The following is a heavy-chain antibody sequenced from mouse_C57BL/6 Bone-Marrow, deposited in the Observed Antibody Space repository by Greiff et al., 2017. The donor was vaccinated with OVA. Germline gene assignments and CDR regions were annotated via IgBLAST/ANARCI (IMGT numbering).Heavy chain of an antibody. CDR1: GYTFTSYW. Sequence: VQLKQSGTVLARPGASVKMSCKTSGYTFTSYWMHWVKQRPGQGLEWIGAIYPGNSDTSYNQKFKGKAKLTAVTSASTAYMELSSLTKEDSAVYYCTREVIYYGSSYPYWYFDVWGTGTTVTVSS. CDR2: IYPGNSDT. V-gene: IGHV1-5*01. D-gene: IGHD1-1*01. CDR3: TREVIYYGSSYPYWYFDV. J-gene: IGHJ1*03.